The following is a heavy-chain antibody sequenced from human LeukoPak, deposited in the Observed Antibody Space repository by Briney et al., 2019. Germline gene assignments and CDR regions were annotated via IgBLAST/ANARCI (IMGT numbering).Heavy chain of an antibody. CDR1: GFTFSDYG. CDR3: VRELPPVVQYYFDY. J-gene: IGHJ4*02. CDR2: IWYDGSNK. Sequence: PGRSLRLSCEASGFTFSDYGMHWVRQAPGKGLGWVAVIWYDGSNKYYADSVKGRFTISRDNSRNTLYLQMNSLRAEDTAVYYCVRELPPVVQYYFDYWGPGTLVTVSS. V-gene: IGHV3-33*01. D-gene: IGHD3-22*01.